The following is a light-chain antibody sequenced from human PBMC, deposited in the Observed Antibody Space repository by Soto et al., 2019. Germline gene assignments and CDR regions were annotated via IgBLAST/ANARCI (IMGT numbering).Light chain of an antibody. CDR2: GAS. CDR3: QQYGSSSWT. J-gene: IGKJ1*01. CDR1: QSVSSNF. Sequence: EIVLTQSPGTLSLSPGERATLSCRASQSVSSNFLAWYQQKPGQAPRLLIYGASSRATGIPDRFSGSGSGTDFTLTISRLEPVYFAVYYCQQYGSSSWTFGQGTKVEIK. V-gene: IGKV3-20*01.